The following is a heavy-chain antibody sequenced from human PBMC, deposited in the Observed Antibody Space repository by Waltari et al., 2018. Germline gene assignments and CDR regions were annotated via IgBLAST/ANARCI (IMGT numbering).Heavy chain of an antibody. CDR2: IYSSGST. CDR3: ARGWEPGRGYFDF. CDR1: GGSIVRYY. V-gene: IGHV4-4*07. D-gene: IGHD1-26*01. Sequence: VQLQVSCPGLVKPLGCLSLTCTVPGGSIVRYYWSWIRQPAGKGLEWIGRIYSSGSTNVNSSLKSRVTMSVDTSKNQFSLKLTSVTAADTAVYFCARGWEPGRGYFDFWGQGILVTVSS. J-gene: IGHJ4*02.